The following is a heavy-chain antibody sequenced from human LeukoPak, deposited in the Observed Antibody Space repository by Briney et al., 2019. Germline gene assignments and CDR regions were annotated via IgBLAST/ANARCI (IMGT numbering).Heavy chain of an antibody. CDR3: ARGGGVAAAAYYYYYMDV. Sequence: ASVKVSCKASGYTFTGYYMHWVRQAPGQGLEWMGWINPNSGGTNYAQKFQGRVTMTRDTSISTAYMELSRLRSDDTAVYYCARGGGVAAAAYYYYYMDVWGKGTTVTVSS. D-gene: IGHD6-13*01. V-gene: IGHV1-2*02. CDR1: GYTFTGYY. J-gene: IGHJ6*03. CDR2: INPNSGGT.